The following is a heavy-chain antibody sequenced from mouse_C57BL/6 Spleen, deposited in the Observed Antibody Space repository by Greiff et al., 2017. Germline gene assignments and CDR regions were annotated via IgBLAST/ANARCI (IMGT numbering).Heavy chain of an antibody. J-gene: IGHJ1*03. CDR3: ARRGTTVVDFDV. Sequence: QVTLNVSGPGILQSSQTLSLTCSFSGFSLSTSGMGVSWIRQPSGKGLEWLAHIYWDDDKRYNPSLKSRLTISKDTSRNQVFLKITSVDTADTATYYCARRGTTVVDFDVWGTGTTVTVSS. V-gene: IGHV8-12*01. D-gene: IGHD1-1*01. CDR2: IYWDDDK. CDR1: GFSLSTSGMG.